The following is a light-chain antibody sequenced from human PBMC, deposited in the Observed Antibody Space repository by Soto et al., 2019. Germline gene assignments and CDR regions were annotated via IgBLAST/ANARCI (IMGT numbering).Light chain of an antibody. CDR1: QSVHTY. CDR3: QHSFTTPYT. V-gene: IGKV1-39*01. J-gene: IGKJ2*01. Sequence: DIQMTQSPSSLSASVGDRVTITCRARQSVHTYLTWYQRKPGKAPKVLIYGASALQSGVPSRFSGSGYGTDFTLTVSSLQPEDVATYYCQHSFTTPYTCGQGTKLEIK. CDR2: GAS.